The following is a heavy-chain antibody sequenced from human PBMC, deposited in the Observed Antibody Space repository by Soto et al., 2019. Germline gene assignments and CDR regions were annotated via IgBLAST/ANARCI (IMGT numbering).Heavy chain of an antibody. Sequence: QVQLVQSGAEVKKPGSSVKVACKASGGTFSSYAISWVRQAPGQGLEWMGGIIPIFGTANYAQKFQGRVTIPADESTRTAYMELSSLRSEDTAVYYCARWVNSDGYNYGSRSWRRSYYFDYWGQGTLVTVSS. V-gene: IGHV1-69*01. J-gene: IGHJ4*02. CDR3: ARWVNSDGYNYGSRSWRRSYYFDY. D-gene: IGHD5-12*01. CDR2: IIPIFGTA. CDR1: GGTFSSYA.